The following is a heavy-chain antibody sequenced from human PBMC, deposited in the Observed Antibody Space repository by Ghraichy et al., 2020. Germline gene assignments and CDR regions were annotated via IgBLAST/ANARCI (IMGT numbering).Heavy chain of an antibody. CDR2: IYHSGGT. J-gene: IGHJ4*02. CDR3: AALRIVVVTAIDY. D-gene: IGHD2-21*02. V-gene: IGHV4-38-2*01. CDR1: GYSISSGYY. Sequence: SETLSLTCAVSGYSISSGYYWCWFRQPPAKGLEWIGSIYHSGGTYYNPSLNSRGTITVDTSNNQFSLKLSPVTAADTTVYYCAALRIVVVTAIDYWGQGTLVTVSS.